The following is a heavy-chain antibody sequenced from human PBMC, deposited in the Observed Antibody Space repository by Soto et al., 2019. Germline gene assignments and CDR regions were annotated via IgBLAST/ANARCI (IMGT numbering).Heavy chain of an antibody. D-gene: IGHD5-18*01. CDR1: GFTFSSYS. CDR3: ASFPYGYGDDAFDI. CDR2: ISSSSSTI. Sequence: EVQLVESGGGLVQPGGSLRLSCAASGFTFSSYSMNWVRQAPGKGLEWVSYISSSSSTIYYADSVKGRFTISRDNAKNSLSLQMNSLSAGDKAVYYLASFPYGYGDDAFDIRGQGTMVTVSS. V-gene: IGHV3-48*01. J-gene: IGHJ3*02.